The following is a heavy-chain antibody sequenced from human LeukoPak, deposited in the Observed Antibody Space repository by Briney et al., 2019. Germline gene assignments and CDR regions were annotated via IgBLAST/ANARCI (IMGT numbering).Heavy chain of an antibody. Sequence: PSETLSLTCTVSGGSISSSSDYWGWIRQPPGKGLEWIGEIYYSGRTYQNPSLRSRVSMSVDTSKNHFSLELHSVTATDTAVYYCARRRYYDSTGYFDWGRGSLVTVPS. CDR1: GGSISSSSDY. CDR3: ARRRYYDSTGYFD. J-gene: IGHJ1*01. D-gene: IGHD3-22*01. CDR2: IYYSGRT. V-gene: IGHV4-39*01.